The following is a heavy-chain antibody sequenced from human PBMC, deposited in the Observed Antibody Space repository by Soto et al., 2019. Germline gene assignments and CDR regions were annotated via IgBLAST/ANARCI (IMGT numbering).Heavy chain of an antibody. CDR1: GGSISSYY. V-gene: IGHV4-59*01. J-gene: IGHJ6*02. Sequence: PSETLSLTCTVSGGSISSYYWSWIRQPPWKGLEWIGYIYYSGSTNYNPSLKSRVTISVDTSKNQFSLKLSSVTAADTAVYYCARFRGITMVRGAKEPPSGYYYYGMDVWGQGTTLTVSS. CDR3: ARFRGITMVRGAKEPPSGYYYYGMDV. CDR2: IYYSGST. D-gene: IGHD3-10*01.